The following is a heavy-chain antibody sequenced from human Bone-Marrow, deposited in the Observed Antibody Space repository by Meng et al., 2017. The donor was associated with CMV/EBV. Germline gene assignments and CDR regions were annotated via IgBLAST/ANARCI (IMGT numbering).Heavy chain of an antibody. D-gene: IGHD3-3*01. V-gene: IGHV1-18*01. J-gene: IGHJ6*02. CDR3: ARDPHRTTIFGVVGYYYGMDV. CDR1: GYTFTSYG. CDR2: ISAYNGNT. Sequence: ASVKVSCKASGYTFTSYGISWVRQAPGQGLEWMGWISAYNGNTNYAQKLRGRVTMTTDTSTSTAYMELRSLRSDDTAVYYCARDPHRTTIFGVVGYYYGMDVWGQGTTATVSS.